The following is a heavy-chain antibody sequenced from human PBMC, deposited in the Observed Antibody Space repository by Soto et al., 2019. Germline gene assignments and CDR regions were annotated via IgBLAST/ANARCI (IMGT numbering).Heavy chain of an antibody. CDR3: ARGWGYDSNDYYYAY. CDR1: GFTVSSNY. D-gene: IGHD3-22*01. Sequence: EVQLVETGGGLIQPGGSLRLSCAASGFTVSSNYMSWVRQAPGKGLEWVSVIYSGGSTYYADSVKGRFTISRDNSKNTLYLQMNSLRAEDTAVYYCARGWGYDSNDYYYAYWGQGTLVIVSS. V-gene: IGHV3-53*02. J-gene: IGHJ4*02. CDR2: IYSGGST.